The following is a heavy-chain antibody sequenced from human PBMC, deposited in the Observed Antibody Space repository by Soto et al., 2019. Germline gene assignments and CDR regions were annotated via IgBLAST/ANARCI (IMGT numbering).Heavy chain of an antibody. CDR3: ARARPCSGGSCYFDY. Sequence: QSQTLSLTCAISGDSVSSNSAAWNWIRQSPSRGLEWLGRTYYRSKWYNDYAVSVKSRITINPDTSKNQFSLQLNSVTPEDTAVYYCARARPCSGGSCYFDYWGQGTLVTVSS. V-gene: IGHV6-1*01. J-gene: IGHJ4*02. CDR1: GDSVSSNSAA. D-gene: IGHD2-15*01. CDR2: TYYRSKWYN.